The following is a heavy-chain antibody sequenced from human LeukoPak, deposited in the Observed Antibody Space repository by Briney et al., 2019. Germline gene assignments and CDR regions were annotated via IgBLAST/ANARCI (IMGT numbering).Heavy chain of an antibody. CDR3: ATLQRDWPVDY. J-gene: IGHJ4*01. CDR1: GGSVSSYY. V-gene: IGHV4-59*02. Sequence: SETLSLTCTVSGGSVSSYYWSWIRQPPGEGLEWIGYIYYSGSTNYNPSLKSRVTISEDTSKNQFSLRLTSVIAADTAFYYCATLQRDWPVDYWGHGTLVTVSS. D-gene: IGHD1-1*01. CDR2: IYYSGST.